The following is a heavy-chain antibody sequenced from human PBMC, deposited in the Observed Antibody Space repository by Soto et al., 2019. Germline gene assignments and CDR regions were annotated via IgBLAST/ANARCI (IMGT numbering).Heavy chain of an antibody. CDR3: ARVFSNFWVFFDS. CDR2: IYHSGST. CDR1: GDSLSFGVSS. V-gene: IGHV4-30-2*01. Sequence: SETLSLTCAVSGDSLSFGVSSWAWIRQPPGKGLEWIGNIYHSGSTYYNPSLRSRVTMSVDRSKNQFSLKLSSVTAADTAMYYCARVFSNFWVFFDSWAQGTPVTVS. J-gene: IGHJ4*02. D-gene: IGHD1-7*01.